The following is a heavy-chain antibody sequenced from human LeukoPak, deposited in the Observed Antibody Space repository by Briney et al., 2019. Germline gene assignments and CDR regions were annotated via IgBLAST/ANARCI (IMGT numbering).Heavy chain of an antibody. V-gene: IGHV4-34*01. CDR2: VNHSGRT. Sequence: SETLSLTCAVYGGSFSGYHWSWIRQPPGKGLEWIGEVNHSGRTTYHPPLKSRVIISVDTSKQQFSLKLRSVTAADTAVYYCARGPPITGDYNGMDVWGQGTTVTVSS. CDR1: GGSFSGYH. D-gene: IGHD7-27*01. J-gene: IGHJ6*02. CDR3: ARGPPITGDYNGMDV.